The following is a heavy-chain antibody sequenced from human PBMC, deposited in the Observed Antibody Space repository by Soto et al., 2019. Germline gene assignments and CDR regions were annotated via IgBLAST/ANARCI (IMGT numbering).Heavy chain of an antibody. V-gene: IGHV1-69*06. D-gene: IGHD1-20*01. CDR2: IIPIFDTT. J-gene: IGHJ4*02. CDR1: GGTFSPYG. Sequence: QVQLVQSGAEVKKPGSSVKVSCKISGGTFSPYGVSWVRQAPGQRLEWMGMIIPIFDTTNYAQKFQGRVTITADTSTSTAYMELSSLRSEDTAVYYCAREGRLTGTDGFDYWGQGTLVTVSS. CDR3: AREGRLTGTDGFDY.